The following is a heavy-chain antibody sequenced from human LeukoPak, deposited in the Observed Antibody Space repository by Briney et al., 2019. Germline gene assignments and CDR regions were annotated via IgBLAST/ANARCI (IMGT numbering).Heavy chain of an antibody. CDR1: GFTFIHAW. CDR3: TTDLEDFDF. V-gene: IGHV3-15*05. CDR2: IKSKTDGETT. Sequence: PGGSLLLSCAASGFTFIHAWMSWVRQAPGKGLEWIGRIKSKTDGETTDYAAPGKGKFTISRDDSQNTLYLQMNSLKTEDTALYYCTTDLEDFDFWGQGTLVTVSS. J-gene: IGHJ4*02.